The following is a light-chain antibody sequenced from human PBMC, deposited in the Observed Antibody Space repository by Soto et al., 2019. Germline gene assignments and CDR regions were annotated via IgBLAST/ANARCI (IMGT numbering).Light chain of an antibody. CDR3: QQYDSYPLT. J-gene: IGKJ4*01. CDR1: QSISSW. V-gene: IGKV1-5*03. Sequence: DIQMTHSPSTLSASVGDRVTITCRASQSISSWLAWYQHKPEKAPNLLIYKASSLESGFPSRFSGSGSGTEFTLTVSSLQPDDFATYYCQQYDSYPLTFGGGTKVEIK. CDR2: KAS.